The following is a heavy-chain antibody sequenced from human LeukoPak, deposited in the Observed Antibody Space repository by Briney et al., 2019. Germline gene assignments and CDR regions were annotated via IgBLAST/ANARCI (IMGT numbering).Heavy chain of an antibody. CDR1: GYTFTGYY. Sequence: GASVKVSCKASGYTFTGYYMHWVRQAPGQGLEWMGWINPNSGGTNYAQKFQGRVTMTRDMSTSTVYMELSSLRSEDTAVYYCARIGAAENDDAFDIWGQGTMVTVSS. D-gene: IGHD6-13*01. CDR3: ARIGAAENDDAFDI. CDR2: INPNSGGT. J-gene: IGHJ3*02. V-gene: IGHV1-2*02.